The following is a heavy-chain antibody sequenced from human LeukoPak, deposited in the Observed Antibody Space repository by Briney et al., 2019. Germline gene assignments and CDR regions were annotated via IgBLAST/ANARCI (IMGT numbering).Heavy chain of an antibody. CDR1: GFTFSSYG. V-gene: IGHV3-33*01. D-gene: IGHD5-12*01. CDR2: IWYDGSNK. Sequence: PGRSLRLSCAASGFTFSSYGMHWVRQAPGKGLECVAVIWYDGSNKYYADSVKGRFTISRDNSKNTLYLQMNSLRAEDTAVYYCARGTSGYDSDSGWYYYYGMDVWGQGTTVTVSS. J-gene: IGHJ6*02. CDR3: ARGTSGYDSDSGWYYYYGMDV.